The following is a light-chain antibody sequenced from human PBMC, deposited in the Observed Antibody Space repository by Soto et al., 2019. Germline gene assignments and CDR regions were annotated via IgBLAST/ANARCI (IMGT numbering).Light chain of an antibody. CDR2: DTS. CDR3: QQRSNWSLLT. CDR1: QSVGSS. Sequence: EIVLTQSPATLSLSPGERATLSCRASQSVGSSFAWYQQKPGQAPRLLIHDTSNRATAIPARFSGSGSGTDFTLTISSLEPEDFAFYYCQQRSNWSLLTFGGGTKVEIK. J-gene: IGKJ4*01. V-gene: IGKV3-11*01.